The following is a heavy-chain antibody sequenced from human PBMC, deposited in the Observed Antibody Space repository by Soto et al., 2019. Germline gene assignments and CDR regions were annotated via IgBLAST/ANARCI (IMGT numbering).Heavy chain of an antibody. CDR3: ATAGLIDY. J-gene: IGHJ4*02. Sequence: SLRLSCAASGFTFTTYPVYWVRQTPGKGLEWVAVISNAADNKYYADSVKGRFTISRDNSKNTLYLQMNSLRAEDTAVYYCATAGLIDYWGQGTLVTVSS. CDR2: ISNAADNK. CDR1: GFTFTTYP. V-gene: IGHV3-30-3*01.